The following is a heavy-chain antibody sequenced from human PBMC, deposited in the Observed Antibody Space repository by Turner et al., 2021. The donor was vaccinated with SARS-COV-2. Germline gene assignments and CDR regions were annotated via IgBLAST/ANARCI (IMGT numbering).Heavy chain of an antibody. Sequence: EVQVVESGGGLVEPGGYLRLSCTASGFTFTTFWVNWVRQAPGKGLEWLANVNQDGGGWGCVDSVKGRFTLSRDNARNSFYLQMNSLRADDTAMYYCAIWTSSSENFWGQGTLVTVSS. CDR1: GFTFTTFW. J-gene: IGHJ4*02. V-gene: IGHV3-7*01. CDR2: VNQDGGGW. D-gene: IGHD1-1*01. CDR3: AIWTSSSENF.